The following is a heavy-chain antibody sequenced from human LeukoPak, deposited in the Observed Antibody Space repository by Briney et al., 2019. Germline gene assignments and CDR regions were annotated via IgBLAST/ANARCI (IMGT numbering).Heavy chain of an antibody. V-gene: IGHV1-18*01. D-gene: IGHD1-26*01. CDR2: ISAYNGNT. CDR1: GYTFTSYG. J-gene: IGHJ4*02. CDR3: ARASPWELLPSDFDY. Sequence: ASVKVSCTASGYTFTSYGISWVRQAPGQGLEGMGWISAYNGNTNYAQKLQGRVTMTTDTSTSTAYMELRSLRSDDTAVYYCARASPWELLPSDFDYWGQGTLVTVSS.